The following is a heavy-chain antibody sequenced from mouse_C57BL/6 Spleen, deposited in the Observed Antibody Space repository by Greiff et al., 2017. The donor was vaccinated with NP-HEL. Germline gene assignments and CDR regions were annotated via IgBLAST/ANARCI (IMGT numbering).Heavy chain of an antibody. CDR3: ARQIYYGNYGYFDY. CDR2: IDPSDSYT. V-gene: IGHV1-59*01. CDR1: GYTFTSYW. D-gene: IGHD2-1*01. Sequence: VQLQQPGAELVRPGTSVKLSCKASGYTFTSYWMHWVKQRPGQGLEWIGVIDPSDSYTNYNQKFKGKATLTVDTSSSTAYMQLSSLTSEDSAVYYCARQIYYGNYGYFDYWGQGTTLTVSS. J-gene: IGHJ2*01.